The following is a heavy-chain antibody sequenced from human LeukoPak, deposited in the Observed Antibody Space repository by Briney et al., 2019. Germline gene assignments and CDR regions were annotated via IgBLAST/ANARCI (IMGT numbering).Heavy chain of an antibody. CDR2: TRNKADSYTT. CDR1: GFTFSDHY. D-gene: IGHD5-24*01. J-gene: IGHJ4*02. V-gene: IGHV3-72*01. CDR3: ARDTRDGIDY. Sequence: GGSLRLSCAASGFTFSDHYMDWVRQAPGKGLEWVGRTRNKADSYTTDYTASVKGRFSISRDDSQNSLFPQMNSLKTEDTAVYYCARDTRDGIDYWGQGTLVTVSS.